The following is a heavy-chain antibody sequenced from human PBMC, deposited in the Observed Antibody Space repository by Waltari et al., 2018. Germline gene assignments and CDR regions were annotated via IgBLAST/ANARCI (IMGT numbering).Heavy chain of an antibody. CDR1: GGSISSYY. D-gene: IGHD4-17*01. J-gene: IGHJ6*02. CDR2: IYYSGST. V-gene: IGHV4-59*01. CDR3: ARSRHSTVVTREFYYYYGMDV. Sequence: QVQLQESGPGLVKPSETLSLTCPVSGGSISSYYWSWIRPPPGKGLGWIGYIYYSGSTNYNPSLKSRVTISVDTSKNQFSLKLSSVTAADTAVYYCARSRHSTVVTREFYYYYGMDVWGQGTTVTVSS.